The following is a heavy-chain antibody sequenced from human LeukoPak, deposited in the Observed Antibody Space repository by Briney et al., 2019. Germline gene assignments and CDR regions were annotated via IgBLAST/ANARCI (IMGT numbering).Heavy chain of an antibody. V-gene: IGHV4-39*01. J-gene: IGHJ4*02. CDR3: ARHYGP. CDR1: GGSISRGGYY. D-gene: IGHD3-10*01. Sequence: SETLSLTCTVSGGSISRGGYYWSWIRQHPGKGLEWIGYIFDGGNTYYNPSLKSRVTISVDTSKNQFSLKLNSVTATDTAVYYCARHYGPWGQGTLVTVSS. CDR2: IFDGGNT.